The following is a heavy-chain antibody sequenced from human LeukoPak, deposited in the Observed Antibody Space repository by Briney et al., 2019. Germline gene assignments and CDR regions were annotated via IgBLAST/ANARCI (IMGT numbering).Heavy chain of an antibody. V-gene: IGHV4-38-2*01. CDR1: GYSISSGYY. J-gene: IGHJ4*02. CDR2: IYTSGST. CDR3: ARGAYPDYFDY. Sequence: SETLSLTCAVSGYSISSGYYWGWIRQPPGKGLEWIGRIYTSGSTNYNPSLKSRVTISVDTSKNQFSLKLRSVTAADTAVYYCARGAYPDYFDYWGQGTLVTVSS.